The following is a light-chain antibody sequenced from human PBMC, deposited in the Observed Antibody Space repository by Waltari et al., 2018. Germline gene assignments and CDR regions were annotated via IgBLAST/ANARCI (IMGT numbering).Light chain of an antibody. CDR2: DAS. CDR3: QQYGHLPLT. J-gene: IGKJ4*01. CDR1: QDITKN. Sequence: DIQMTQSPSSLSASVVDRVTITCRASQDITKNLNWFLQKPGKAPQVLIFDASNSQPAVPSRFSGSGSGTDFAFTITSLQPEDIGTYYCQQYGHLPLTFGGGTRVEIK. V-gene: IGKV1-33*01.